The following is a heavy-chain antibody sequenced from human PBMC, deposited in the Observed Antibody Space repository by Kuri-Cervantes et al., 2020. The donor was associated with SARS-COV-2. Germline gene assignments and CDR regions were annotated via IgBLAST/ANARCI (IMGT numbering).Heavy chain of an antibody. CDR1: GGSISSGDYY. D-gene: IGHD2-2*02. CDR3: ARSGNIVVVPAAIRVNWFDP. Sequence: SETLSLTCTVSGGSISSGDYYWSWIRQPAGKGLEWIGHIYTSGSTNYNPSLKSRVTISVDTSKNQFSLKLSSVTAADTAVYYCARSGNIVVVPAAIRVNWFDPWGQGTLVTVSS. CDR2: IYTSGST. V-gene: IGHV4-61*09. J-gene: IGHJ5*02.